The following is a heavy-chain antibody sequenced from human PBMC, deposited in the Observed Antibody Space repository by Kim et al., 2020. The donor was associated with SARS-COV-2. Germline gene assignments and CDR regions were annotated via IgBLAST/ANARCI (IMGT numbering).Heavy chain of an antibody. CDR1: GFTFHDYA. CDR2: ISWDGSNT. CDR3: VRNEGYKLPGGYFYSYGMNV. D-gene: IGHD1-1*01. J-gene: IGHJ6*02. V-gene: IGHV3-43*01. Sequence: GGSLRLSCAASGFTFHDYAFHWVRQAPGKGLEWVSLISWDGSNTFYADSVKGRFTISRDNTKNSLYLQMKSLRIDDTALYYCVRNEGYKLPGGYFYSYGMNVWGQGSTVTVSS.